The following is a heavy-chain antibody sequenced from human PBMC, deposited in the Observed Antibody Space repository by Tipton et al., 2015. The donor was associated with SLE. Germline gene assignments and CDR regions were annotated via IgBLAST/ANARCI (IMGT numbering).Heavy chain of an antibody. Sequence: TLSLTCTVSGDSISSHYWSWIRQPPGKGLEWIGYIYYSGSTNYNPSLKSRVTISVDTSKNQFSLKLSSVTAADTAVYYCARGLRAAAGDYWGQGTLVTVSS. V-gene: IGHV4-59*11. CDR1: GDSISSHY. CDR3: ARGLRAAAGDY. CDR2: IYYSGST. D-gene: IGHD6-13*01. J-gene: IGHJ4*02.